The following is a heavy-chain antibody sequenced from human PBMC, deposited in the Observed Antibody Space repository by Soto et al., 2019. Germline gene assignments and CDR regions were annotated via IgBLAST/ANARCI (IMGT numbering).Heavy chain of an antibody. CDR2: IYYSGST. CDR1: GGSISSGGYY. V-gene: IGHV4-31*03. Sequence: SETLSLTCTVSGGSISSGGYYWSWIRQHPGKGLEWIGYIYYSGSTYYNPSLKSRVTISVDTSKNQFSLKLSSVTAADTAVYYCARAGGSGYHYDYWGQGTLVTVSS. D-gene: IGHD3-22*01. J-gene: IGHJ4*02. CDR3: ARAGGSGYHYDY.